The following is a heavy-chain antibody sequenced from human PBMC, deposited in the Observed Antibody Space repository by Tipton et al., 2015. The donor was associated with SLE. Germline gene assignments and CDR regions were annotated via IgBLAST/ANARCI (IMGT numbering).Heavy chain of an antibody. CDR3: ARKVAVTGLVDY. Sequence: TLSLTCAASGFNFSTYWMSWVRQAPGTGLEWVANIRQDEVETYYVDSVKGRFTISRDNAKNSLYLQMNSLTAEDTAVYYCARKVAVTGLVDYWGQGTLVIVSS. CDR1: GFNFSTYW. J-gene: IGHJ4*02. D-gene: IGHD6-19*01. CDR2: IRQDEVET. V-gene: IGHV3-7*01.